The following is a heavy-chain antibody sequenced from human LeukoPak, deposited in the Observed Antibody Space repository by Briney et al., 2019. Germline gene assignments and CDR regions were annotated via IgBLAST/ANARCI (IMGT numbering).Heavy chain of an antibody. Sequence: SETLSLTCAVYGGSFSGYYWSWIRQPPGKGLEWIGEINHSGSTNYNPSLKSRVTISVDTSKNQFSLKLSSVTAEDTAVYYCAKVRKGVGAFDIWGQGIMVTVSS. V-gene: IGHV4-34*01. CDR2: INHSGST. CDR1: GGSFSGYY. D-gene: IGHD3-16*01. CDR3: AKVRKGVGAFDI. J-gene: IGHJ3*02.